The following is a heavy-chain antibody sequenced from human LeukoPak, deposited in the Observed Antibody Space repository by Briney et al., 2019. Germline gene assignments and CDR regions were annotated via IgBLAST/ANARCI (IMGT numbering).Heavy chain of an antibody. Sequence: SETLSLTCTVSGGSISSGDYYWSWVRQPPGKGLEWIGYIYYSGSTYYNPSLKSRVTISVDTSRNQFSLKLSSVTAADTAVYYCARAPGYGDSYFDYWGQGTLVTVSS. CDR1: GGSISSGDYY. J-gene: IGHJ4*02. V-gene: IGHV4-30-4*01. CDR2: IYYSGST. D-gene: IGHD4-17*01. CDR3: ARAPGYGDSYFDY.